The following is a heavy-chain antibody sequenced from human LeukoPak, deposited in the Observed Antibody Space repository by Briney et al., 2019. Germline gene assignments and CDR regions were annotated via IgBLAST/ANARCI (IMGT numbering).Heavy chain of an antibody. Sequence: PGGSLRLSCAASGFTFSSYDMHWVRQATGKGLEWVSAIGTAGDTYYPGSVKGRFTISRENAKNSLYLQMNSLRAGDTAVYYCARAASRYSYGYHDAFDIWGQGTMVTVSS. CDR1: GFTFSSYD. CDR3: ARAASRYSYGYHDAFDI. J-gene: IGHJ3*02. V-gene: IGHV3-13*01. CDR2: IGTAGDT. D-gene: IGHD5-18*01.